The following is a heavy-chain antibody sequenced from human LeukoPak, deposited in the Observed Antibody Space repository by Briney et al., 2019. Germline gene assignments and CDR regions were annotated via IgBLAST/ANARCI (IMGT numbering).Heavy chain of an antibody. D-gene: IGHD3-10*01. CDR3: ARGLGRELDGAFDI. J-gene: IGHJ3*02. CDR2: ISSNGGST. V-gene: IGHV3-64*04. Sequence: GGSLRLSCSASGSTFSSYAMHWVRQAPGKGLEYVSAISSNGGSTYYADSVKGRFTISRDNSRNTLYLQMNSLRAEDTAVYYCARGLGRELDGAFDIWGQGTMVTVSS. CDR1: GSTFSSYA.